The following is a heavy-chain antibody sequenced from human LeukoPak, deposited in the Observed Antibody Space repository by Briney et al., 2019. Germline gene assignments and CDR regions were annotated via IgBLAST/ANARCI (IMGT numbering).Heavy chain of an antibody. CDR1: GVSISSYY. J-gene: IGHJ6*03. CDR2: IYTSGST. D-gene: IGHD2-15*01. CDR3: ARGGYYYYHMDV. V-gene: IGHV4-4*09. Sequence: PSETLSLTCTVSGVSISSYYWSWVRQPPGKGLEWIGYIYTSGSTNYDPSLKSRVTISIDTCKNQFSLKLSSVTAADTAVYYCARGGYYYYHMDVWGKGTTVTVSS.